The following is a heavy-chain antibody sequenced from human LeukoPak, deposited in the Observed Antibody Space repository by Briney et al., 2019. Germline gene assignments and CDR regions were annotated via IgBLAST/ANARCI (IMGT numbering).Heavy chain of an antibody. CDR2: IYYSGST. J-gene: IGHJ4*02. CDR1: GVSISSYY. Sequence: PSETLSLTCTVSGVSISSYYWSWIRQPPGKGLEWIGYIYYSGSTNYNPSLKSRVTISVDTSKNQFSLKLSSVTAADTAVYYCARYVVVTAYFDYWGQGPLVTVSS. V-gene: IGHV4-59*01. D-gene: IGHD2-21*02. CDR3: ARYVVVTAYFDY.